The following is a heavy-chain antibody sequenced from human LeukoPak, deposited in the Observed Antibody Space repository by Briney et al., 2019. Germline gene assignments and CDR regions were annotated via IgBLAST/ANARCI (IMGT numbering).Heavy chain of an antibody. CDR3: ARERYYYGSGSYVDY. CDR2: TRNKANSYTT. V-gene: IGHV3-72*01. Sequence: PGGSLRLSCAASGFTFSDHYMDWARQAPGKGLEWVGRTRNKANSYTTEYAASVKGIFTISRDDSKNSLYLQMNSLKTEDTAVYYCARERYYYGSGSYVDYWGQGILVTVSS. D-gene: IGHD3-10*01. J-gene: IGHJ4*02. CDR1: GFTFSDHY.